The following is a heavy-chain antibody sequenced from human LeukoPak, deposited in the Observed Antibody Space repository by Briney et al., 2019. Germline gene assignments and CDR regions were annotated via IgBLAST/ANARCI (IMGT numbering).Heavy chain of an antibody. V-gene: IGHV4-59*01. J-gene: IGHJ4*02. Sequence: SETLSLTCTVSGGASSSYYWSWIRQPPGKGLEWIGYIYYSGSTNYNPSLKSRVTISVDTSKNQFSLKLSSVTAADTAVYYCARGSDYGLDYWGQGTLVTVSS. CDR1: GGASSSYY. D-gene: IGHD4-17*01. CDR3: ARGSDYGLDY. CDR2: IYYSGST.